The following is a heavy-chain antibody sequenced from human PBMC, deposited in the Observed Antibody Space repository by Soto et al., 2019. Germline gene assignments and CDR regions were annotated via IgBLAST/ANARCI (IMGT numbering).Heavy chain of an antibody. CDR3: ARAWDLAVIAGVYYYSGMDV. Sequence: QVQLVQSGAEVKKPGSSVKVSCKASGDTFNSYVFTWVRQAPGQGLEWMGGIIPFFGTANYAQKFQGRVTITADESTSTAYMELSSLRSDDTAVYYCARAWDLAVIAGVYYYSGMDVWGQGTTVTVSS. CDR2: IIPFFGTA. CDR1: GDTFNSYV. D-gene: IGHD2-15*01. J-gene: IGHJ6*02. V-gene: IGHV1-69*12.